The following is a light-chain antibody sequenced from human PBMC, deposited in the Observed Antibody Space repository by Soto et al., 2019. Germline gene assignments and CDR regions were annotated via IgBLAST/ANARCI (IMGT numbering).Light chain of an antibody. CDR2: AAS. CDR1: QSISNY. V-gene: IGKV1-5*01. CDR3: QQYNSYSWT. J-gene: IGKJ1*01. Sequence: DIQMTQSPSTLSASVGDRVIITCRTSQSISNYLNWYQHKPGKAPKLLIYAASNLQSGVPSRFSGSGSGTEFTLTISSLQPDDFATYYCQQYNSYSWTFGQGTKVDIK.